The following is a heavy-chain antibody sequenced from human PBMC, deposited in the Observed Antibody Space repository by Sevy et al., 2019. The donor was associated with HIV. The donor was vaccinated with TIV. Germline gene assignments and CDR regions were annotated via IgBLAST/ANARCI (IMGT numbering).Heavy chain of an antibody. Sequence: GESLKISCKGSGYSFTSYWIGWVRQMPGKGLEWMGIIYPGDSDARYSPSFQGQVTISADKSISTAYLQWSSLKASDTAMYYCATGSGSGGYYYYMDVWGKGTTVTVSS. D-gene: IGHD3-10*01. CDR2: IYPGDSDA. CDR1: GYSFTSYW. J-gene: IGHJ6*03. V-gene: IGHV5-51*01. CDR3: ATGSGSGGYYYYMDV.